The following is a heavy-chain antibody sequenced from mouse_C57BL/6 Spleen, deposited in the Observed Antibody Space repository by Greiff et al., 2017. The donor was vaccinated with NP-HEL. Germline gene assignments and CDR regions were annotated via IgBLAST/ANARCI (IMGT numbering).Heavy chain of an antibody. D-gene: IGHD2-4*01. J-gene: IGHJ4*01. CDR2: INPNNGGT. CDR3: ARERDYDEGMDY. CDR1: GYTFTDYK. V-gene: IGHV1-18*01. Sequence: EVQLLESGPELVKPGASVKISCKASGYTFTDYKMDWVKQSHGKSLEWIGDINPNNGGTNYNQKFKGKATLTVDKSSSTAYMELRSLTSEDTAVYYCARERDYDEGMDYWGQGTSVTVSS.